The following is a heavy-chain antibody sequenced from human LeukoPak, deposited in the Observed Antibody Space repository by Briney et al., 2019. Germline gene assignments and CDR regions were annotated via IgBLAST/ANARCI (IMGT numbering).Heavy chain of an antibody. CDR3: ATGGYGSATSRDDY. J-gene: IGHJ4*02. V-gene: IGHV1-24*01. Sequence: ASVKVSCKASGYTFTGYYMHWVRQAPGQGLEWMGGFDPEDGETIYAQKFQGRVTMTEDTSTDTAYMELSSLRSEDTAVYYCATGGYGSATSRDDYWGQGTLVTVSS. CDR2: FDPEDGET. D-gene: IGHD3-10*01. CDR1: GYTFTGYY.